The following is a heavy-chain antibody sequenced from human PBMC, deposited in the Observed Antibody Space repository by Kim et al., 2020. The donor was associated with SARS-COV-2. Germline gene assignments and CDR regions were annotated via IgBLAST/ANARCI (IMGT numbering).Heavy chain of an antibody. CDR2: INTNTGNP. D-gene: IGHD3-10*01. CDR1: GYTFTSYA. J-gene: IGHJ3*02. V-gene: IGHV7-4-1*02. CDR3: ARYYYGSGPSAFDI. Sequence: ASVKVSCKASGYTFTSYAMNWVRQAPGQGLEWMGWINTNTGNPTYAQGFTGRFVFSLDTSVSTAYLQISSLKAEDTAVYYCARYYYGSGPSAFDIWGQGTMVTVSS.